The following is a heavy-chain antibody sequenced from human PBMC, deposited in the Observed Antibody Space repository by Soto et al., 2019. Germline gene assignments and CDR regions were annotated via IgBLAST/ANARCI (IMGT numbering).Heavy chain of an antibody. J-gene: IGHJ5*02. D-gene: IGHD3-10*01. Sequence: QVQLVQSGAEVKKPGSSVKVSCKASRGTFSSYAISWVRQAPGQGLEWMGGIIPIFGTANYAQKFQGRVTITAGESTSTAYMELSSLRSEDTAVYYCARNHGGRQAINWFDPWGQGTLVTVSS. V-gene: IGHV1-69*01. CDR2: IIPIFGTA. CDR1: RGTFSSYA. CDR3: ARNHGGRQAINWFDP.